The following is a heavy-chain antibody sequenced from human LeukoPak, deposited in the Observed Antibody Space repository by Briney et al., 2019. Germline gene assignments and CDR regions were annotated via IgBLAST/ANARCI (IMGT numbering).Heavy chain of an antibody. CDR3: ARQSVAGTSYYYGMDV. J-gene: IGHJ6*02. V-gene: IGHV3-48*01. Sequence: PGGSLRLSCAASGFTFSSYSMNWVRQAPGKGLEWVAYISSSSSTIYYADSVKGRFTISRDNAKNSLYLQMNSLRAEDTAVYYCARQSVAGTSYYYGMDVWGQGTTVTVSS. D-gene: IGHD6-19*01. CDR1: GFTFSSYS. CDR2: ISSSSSTI.